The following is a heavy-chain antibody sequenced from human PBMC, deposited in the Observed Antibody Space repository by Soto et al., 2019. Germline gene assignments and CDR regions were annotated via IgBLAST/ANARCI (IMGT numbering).Heavy chain of an antibody. CDR1: GGTFSSYS. D-gene: IGHD1-26*01. V-gene: IGHV1-69*01. CDR3: ARDGGRHSGGIDY. CDR2: IIPIFGTA. Sequence: QVQLVQSGAEVQKPGSSVKVSCKASGGTFSSYSINWVRQAPGQGLEWMGEIIPIFGTANYAQQFQGRVTITADESTGTAYKGLSRLRSEVTAVYYCARDGGRHSGGIDYWGQGTLVTVSS. J-gene: IGHJ4*02.